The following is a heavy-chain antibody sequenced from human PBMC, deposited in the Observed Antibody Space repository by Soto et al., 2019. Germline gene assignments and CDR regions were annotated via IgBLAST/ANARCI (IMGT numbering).Heavy chain of an antibody. CDR1: GFTFSDHY. V-gene: IGHV3-72*01. CDR3: ARGENYYYGMDV. CDR2: TRNKANSYTT. Sequence: GGSLRLSCAASGFTFSDHYMDWVRQAPGKGLEWVGRTRNKANSYTTEYAASVKGRFTISRDDSKNSLYLQMNSLKTEDTAVYYCARGENYYYGMDVWGQGTTVTVSS. J-gene: IGHJ6*02. D-gene: IGHD1-26*01.